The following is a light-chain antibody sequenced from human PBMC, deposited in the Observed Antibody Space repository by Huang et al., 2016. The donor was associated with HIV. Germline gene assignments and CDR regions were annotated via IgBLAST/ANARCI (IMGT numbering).Light chain of an antibody. J-gene: IGKJ1*01. CDR3: QQYYNWPWT. CDR1: QYVDTS. Sequence: EIVVTQSPATLSVSPGEGATLSCRASQYVDTSLAWYQQKPGQSPRLVIHSVSTRATGFPARFSGSGSRTEFTLTITSLQSEDCALYYCQQYYNWPWTFGLGTKVEI. CDR2: SVS. V-gene: IGKV3-15*01.